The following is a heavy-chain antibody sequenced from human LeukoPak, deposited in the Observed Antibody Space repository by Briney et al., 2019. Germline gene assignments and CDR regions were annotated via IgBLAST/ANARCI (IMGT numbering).Heavy chain of an antibody. D-gene: IGHD3-10*01. CDR1: GFPFHNYW. CDR3: ARGLYGSGRRSLMAH. CDR2: INQDENEK. V-gene: IGHV3-7*01. Sequence: PGGSLRLSCAASGFPFHNYWMTWVRQAPGKGLEWVANINQDENEKHYVDSVKGRFTISRDNAETSLFLQMTSLRVEDTAIYYCARGLYGSGRRSLMAHWGPGTLVAVSS. J-gene: IGHJ4*02.